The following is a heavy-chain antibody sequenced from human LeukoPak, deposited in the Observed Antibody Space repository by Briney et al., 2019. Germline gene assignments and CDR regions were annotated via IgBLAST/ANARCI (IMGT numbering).Heavy chain of an antibody. CDR2: ISGSGGST. J-gene: IGHJ3*02. D-gene: IGHD6-19*01. CDR1: EFTFSRYA. CDR3: AKPVAGSSLGAFDI. V-gene: IGHV3-23*01. Sequence: GGSLRLSCEASEFTFSRYAMSWVRQAPGKGLEWVSAISGSGGSTYYADSVQGRFTISRDNSKNTLYLQTNSLRVEDTAVYYCAKPVAGSSLGAFDIWGQGTMVTVSS.